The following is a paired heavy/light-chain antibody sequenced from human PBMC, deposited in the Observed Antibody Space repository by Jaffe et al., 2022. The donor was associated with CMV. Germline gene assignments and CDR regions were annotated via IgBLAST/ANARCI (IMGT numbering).Heavy chain of an antibody. J-gene: IGHJ4*02. D-gene: IGHD2-15*01. V-gene: IGHV3-23*04. CDR3: ASRDCSGASCHSEDY. CDR2: MSGSRDNT. CDR1: GFTFSDDG. Sequence: EVQLVESGGGLVHPGGSLRLSCAASGFTFSDDGVSWVRQAPGKGLEWVSSMSGSRDNTYYADSVKGRVTISRDRSKNMLFLQMNSLRAEDTAVYYCASRDCSGASCHSEDYWGQGALVTVST.
Light chain of an antibody. Sequence: DIQMTQSPSSVSASVGDRVSITCRASQGISNFLAWFQQKPGKAPKSLIYAASSLQSGVPSKFSGSGSGTNFTLTITSLQPEDFATYYCQQYNSYPRTFGQGTKVEI. CDR1: QGISNF. J-gene: IGKJ1*01. CDR2: AAS. CDR3: QQYNSYPRT. V-gene: IGKV1-16*02.